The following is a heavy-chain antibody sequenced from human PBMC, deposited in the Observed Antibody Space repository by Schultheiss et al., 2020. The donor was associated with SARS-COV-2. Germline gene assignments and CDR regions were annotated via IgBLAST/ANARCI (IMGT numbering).Heavy chain of an antibody. J-gene: IGHJ4*02. Sequence: GGSLRLSCAASGFTFDDYGMSWVRQAPGKGLEWVSGINWNGGSTGYADSVKGRFTISRDNAKNSLYLQMNSLRAEDTAVYYCALRGLRGYSYGYFDYWGQGTLVTVSS. CDR3: ALRGLRGYSYGYFDY. CDR1: GFTFDDYG. CDR2: INWNGGST. D-gene: IGHD5-18*01. V-gene: IGHV3-20*04.